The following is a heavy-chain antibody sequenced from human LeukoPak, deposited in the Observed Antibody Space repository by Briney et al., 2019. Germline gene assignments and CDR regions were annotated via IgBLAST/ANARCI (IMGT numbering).Heavy chain of an antibody. CDR2: TKQDGSEK. CDR1: GFTFSRHW. CDR3: GSLIEN. Sequence: LGGSLRLSCAASGFTFSRHWTSWVRQAPGKGLEWVANTKQDGSEKYYVDSVKGRFTISRDNAKNSLYLQMNSLRAEDTAVYDSGSLIENWGQGTLVTVSS. J-gene: IGHJ4*02. V-gene: IGHV3-7*01.